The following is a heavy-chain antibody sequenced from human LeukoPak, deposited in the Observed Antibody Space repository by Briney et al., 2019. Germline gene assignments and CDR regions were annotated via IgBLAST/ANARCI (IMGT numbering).Heavy chain of an antibody. CDR1: GGTFSSYA. CDR2: IIPIFGTA. D-gene: IGHD1-26*01. CDR3: ARPYSGSTGAFDI. J-gene: IGHJ3*02. V-gene: IGHV1-69*13. Sequence: GASVKVSCKASGGTFSSYAISWVRQAPGQGLEWMGGIIPIFGTANYAQKFQGRVTITADESTSTAYMELSSLRSEDTAVYYCARPYSGSTGAFDIWGQGTMVTVSS.